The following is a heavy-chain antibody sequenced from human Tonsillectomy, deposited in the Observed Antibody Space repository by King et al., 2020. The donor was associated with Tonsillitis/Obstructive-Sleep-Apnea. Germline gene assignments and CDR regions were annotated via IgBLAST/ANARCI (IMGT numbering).Heavy chain of an antibody. J-gene: IGHJ4*02. Sequence: VQLVESGGGVVQPGRSLRLSCAASGFTFSFYGMHWVRQAPGKGLEWLLFISYDGSTKYYADSVKGRFTISRDNSKNTLYLQMSRLRAEDTAVYYCAREILVAEEGYFDYWGQGTLVTVSS. D-gene: IGHD2-8*02. V-gene: IGHV3-30*15. CDR3: AREILVAEEGYFDY. CDR2: ISYDGSTK. CDR1: GFTFSFYG.